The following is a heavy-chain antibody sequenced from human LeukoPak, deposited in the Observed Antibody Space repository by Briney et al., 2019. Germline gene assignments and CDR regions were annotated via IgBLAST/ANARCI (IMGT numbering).Heavy chain of an antibody. CDR2: IYTSGST. CDR1: GSGFIFSNYG. CDR3: ARASYSYDISGWVPFDY. J-gene: IGHJ4*02. D-gene: IGHD3-22*01. V-gene: IGHV4-4*07. Sequence: KTGGSLRLSCAASGSGFIFSNYGMRWIRQPAGKGLEWIGRIYTSGSTTYNPSLKSRVTISGDTSENQFSLRLSSVTAADTAVYYCARASYSYDISGWVPFDYWGQGTLVTVSS.